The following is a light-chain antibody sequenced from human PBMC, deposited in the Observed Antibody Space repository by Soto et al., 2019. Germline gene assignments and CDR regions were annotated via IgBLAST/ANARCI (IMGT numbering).Light chain of an antibody. CDR2: AAS. Sequence: IQMTPSKSSVSASVGDRVTITCRASQHISSWLAWYQQKPGTAPKLLIYAASNLQNGVPSRFSGSGSGTDFTLTISSLQPEDFATYYCQQANICPITFGQGTRLEIK. CDR1: QHISSW. J-gene: IGKJ5*01. CDR3: QQANICPIT. V-gene: IGKV1-12*01.